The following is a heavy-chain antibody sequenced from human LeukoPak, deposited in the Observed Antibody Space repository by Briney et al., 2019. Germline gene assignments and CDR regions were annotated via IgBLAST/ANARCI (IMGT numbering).Heavy chain of an antibody. V-gene: IGHV3-13*01. CDR2: IGTAGDT. CDR3: ARGPATVTASYYYYGMDV. J-gene: IGHJ6*02. D-gene: IGHD4-17*01. CDR1: GFTFSNYD. Sequence: GSLRLSCAASGFTFSNYDMHWVRQATGKGLEWVSPIGTAGDTYYPGSVKGRFTISRENAKNSLYLQMNSLRAGDTAVYYCARGPATVTASYYYYGMDVWGQGTTVTVSS.